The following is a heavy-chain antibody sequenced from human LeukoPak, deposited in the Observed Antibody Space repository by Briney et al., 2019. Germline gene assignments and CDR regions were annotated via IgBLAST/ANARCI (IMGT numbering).Heavy chain of an antibody. CDR2: ISYDGSNK. V-gene: IGHV3-30*03. Sequence: GGSLRLSCAASGFTFSSYGLHWVRQAPGKGLEWVAVISYDGSNKYYADSVKGRFTISRDNSKNTLYLQMNSLRAEDTAVYYCAIIHYGSGSYQGSRALDYWGQGTLVTVSS. CDR1: GFTFSSYG. D-gene: IGHD3-10*01. J-gene: IGHJ4*02. CDR3: AIIHYGSGSYQGSRALDY.